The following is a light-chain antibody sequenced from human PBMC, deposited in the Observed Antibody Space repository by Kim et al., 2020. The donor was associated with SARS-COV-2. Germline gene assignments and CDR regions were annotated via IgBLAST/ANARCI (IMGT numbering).Light chain of an antibody. Sequence: EIVLTQSPATLYLSPGERATLSCRASQSVNTFLAWYQQKPGQAPRLLIYDASNRATGIPARFSGSGSGTDFTLTISTLEPEDFAVYYCHQRGGWPLTFGGGTKVDIK. CDR1: QSVNTF. CDR2: DAS. CDR3: HQRGGWPLT. V-gene: IGKV3-11*01. J-gene: IGKJ4*01.